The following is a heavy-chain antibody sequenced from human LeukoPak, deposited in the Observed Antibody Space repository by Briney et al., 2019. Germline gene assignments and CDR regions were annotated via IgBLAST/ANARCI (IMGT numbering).Heavy chain of an antibody. J-gene: IGHJ3*02. CDR3: ARRWDTAMVLSHVFDI. Sequence: GESLKISCKGSGYSFTSYWIGWVRQLPGKGLEWMGIIYPGDSDTRYSPSFQGQVTISADKSISTAYLQWSSLKASDTAMYYCARRWDTAMVLSHVFDIWGQGTMVTVSS. CDR2: IYPGDSDT. D-gene: IGHD5-18*01. CDR1: GYSFTSYW. V-gene: IGHV5-51*01.